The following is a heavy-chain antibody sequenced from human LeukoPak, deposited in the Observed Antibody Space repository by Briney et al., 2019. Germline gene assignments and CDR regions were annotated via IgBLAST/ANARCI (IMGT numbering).Heavy chain of an antibody. Sequence: PGGSLRLSCAASGFTFSSYSMNWVRQAPGKGLEWVSSISSSSSYIYYADSVKGRFTISRDNAKNSLYLQMNSLRAEDTAVYYCARVPIYYYDSSGYWDYWGQGTLVTVSS. CDR2: ISSSSSYI. V-gene: IGHV3-21*01. CDR3: ARVPIYYYDSSGYWDY. J-gene: IGHJ4*02. D-gene: IGHD3-22*01. CDR1: GFTFSSYS.